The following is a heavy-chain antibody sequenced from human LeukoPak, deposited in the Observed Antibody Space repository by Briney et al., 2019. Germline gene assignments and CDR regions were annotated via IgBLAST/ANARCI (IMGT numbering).Heavy chain of an antibody. D-gene: IGHD6-19*01. CDR1: GFSFDDYA. CDR2: ISWNSGYI. V-gene: IGHV3-9*01. J-gene: IGHJ4*02. Sequence: PGRSRRLSCAASGFSFDDYALHWVRQAPGKGLEWLSIISWNSGYIGYADSVKGRFTISRDNAKNSLNSQMNSLRAEDTAFYYCAKVRGTYCSRFFFYSSGQGALVTVSS. CDR3: AKVRGTYCSRFFFYS.